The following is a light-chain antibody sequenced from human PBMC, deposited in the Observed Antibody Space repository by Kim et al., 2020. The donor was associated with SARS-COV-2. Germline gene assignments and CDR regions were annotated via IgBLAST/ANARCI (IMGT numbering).Light chain of an antibody. Sequence: APVEDRVTITCRASQDISNFLAWFQQKPGKVPERLIYAASNLQSGVPSRFSGSGSGTEFTLTISSLHPEDFGTYYCLQHDTYPRTFGQGTKVDIK. J-gene: IGKJ1*01. CDR3: LQHDTYPRT. CDR1: QDISNF. V-gene: IGKV1-17*03. CDR2: AAS.